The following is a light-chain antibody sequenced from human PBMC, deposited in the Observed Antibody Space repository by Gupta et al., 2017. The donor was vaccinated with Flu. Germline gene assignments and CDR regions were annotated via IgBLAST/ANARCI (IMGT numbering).Light chain of an antibody. CDR2: NAS. Sequence: PSSLSASVGDRVTITCRASQNVRNCLAWYQQKPGKAPKVLIYNASSLESEVPSRFSGSGSETEFTLTISSLQPDDFATYYCQQYNSYPNTFGRGTKLEIK. V-gene: IGKV1-5*03. CDR1: QNVRNC. CDR3: QQYNSYPNT. J-gene: IGKJ4*01.